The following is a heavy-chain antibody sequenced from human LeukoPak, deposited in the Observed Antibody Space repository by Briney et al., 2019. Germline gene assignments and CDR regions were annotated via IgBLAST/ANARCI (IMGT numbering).Heavy chain of an antibody. D-gene: IGHD3-10*01. Sequence: GGSLRLSCAVSGFTVSTYYMSWVRQVPGKGLEWVANIKQDGSEKYYVDSVKGRFTISRDNAKNSLYLQMNSLRAEDTAVYYCARDGSTMVRGVSDYWGQGTLVTVSS. CDR2: IKQDGSEK. V-gene: IGHV3-7*01. J-gene: IGHJ4*02. CDR3: ARDGSTMVRGVSDY. CDR1: GFTVSTYY.